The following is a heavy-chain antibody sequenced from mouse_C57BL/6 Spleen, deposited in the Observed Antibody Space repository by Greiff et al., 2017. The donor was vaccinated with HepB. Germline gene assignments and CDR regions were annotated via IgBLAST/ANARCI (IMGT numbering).Heavy chain of an antibody. CDR1: GYSITSGYY. Sequence: DVKLQESGPGLVKPSQSLSLTCSVTGYSITSGYYWNWIRQFPGNKLEWMGYISYDGSNNYNPSLKNRISITRDTSKNQFFLKLNSVTTEDTATFYWARDYYGSSYVRYFDYWGQGTTLTVSS. CDR2: ISYDGSN. J-gene: IGHJ2*01. V-gene: IGHV3-6*01. CDR3: ARDYYGSSYVRYFDY. D-gene: IGHD1-1*01.